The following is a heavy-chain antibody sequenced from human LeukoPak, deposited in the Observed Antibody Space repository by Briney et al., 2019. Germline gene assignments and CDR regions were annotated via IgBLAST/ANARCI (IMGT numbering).Heavy chain of an antibody. CDR2: IYYSGST. CDR1: GVSISGSGYY. Sequence: SETLSLTCAVSGVSISGSGYYWGWIRQPPGKGLEWIGSIYYSGSTYYNPSLKSRVTISVDTSKNQFSLKLSSVTAADTAVYYCARGSSGWFGTFDYWXQGTLVTVSS. V-gene: IGHV4-39*07. D-gene: IGHD6-19*01. CDR3: ARGSSGWFGTFDY. J-gene: IGHJ4*02.